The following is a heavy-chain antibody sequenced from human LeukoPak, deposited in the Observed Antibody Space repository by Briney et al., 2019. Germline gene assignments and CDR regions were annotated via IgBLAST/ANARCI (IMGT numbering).Heavy chain of an antibody. CDR3: ARGLDIVVVPAANERDNWFDP. CDR1: GFTFSSYV. D-gene: IGHD2-2*03. V-gene: IGHV3-33*01. Sequence: GGSLRLSCAASGFTFSSYVMHWVRQAPGKGLEWVAVIWYDGSNKYYADSVKGRFTISRDNSKNTLYLQMNSLRAEDTAVYYCARGLDIVVVPAANERDNWFDPWGQGTLVTVSS. J-gene: IGHJ5*02. CDR2: IWYDGSNK.